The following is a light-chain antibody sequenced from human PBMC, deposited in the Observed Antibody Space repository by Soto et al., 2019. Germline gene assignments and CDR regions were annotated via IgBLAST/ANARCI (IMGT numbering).Light chain of an antibody. CDR2: DAS. V-gene: IGKV1-5*01. CDR1: QSVRVW. Sequence: DIQMTQSPSTLSASVGDRVTITCRASQSVRVWLAWYQQKPGKAPKLLIYDASGLQSGVPSRFSGSGSGTEFTLTISSLQPDDFATYYCQQYNSYLYTFGQGTKLEIK. CDR3: QQYNSYLYT. J-gene: IGKJ2*01.